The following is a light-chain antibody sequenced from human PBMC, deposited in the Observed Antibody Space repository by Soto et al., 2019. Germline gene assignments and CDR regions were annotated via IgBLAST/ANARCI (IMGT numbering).Light chain of an antibody. Sequence: QSVLTQPPSASGTPGQRVTISCSGSSSNIGSLTVNWYQQLPGAAPKLLIYSNNQRPSGVPDRFSGSKSGTSASLAISGLQSDDEADYYCQSYDSSLSRRWVFGGGTKVTVL. V-gene: IGLV1-44*01. CDR2: SNN. CDR1: SSNIGSLT. CDR3: QSYDSSLSRRWV. J-gene: IGLJ3*02.